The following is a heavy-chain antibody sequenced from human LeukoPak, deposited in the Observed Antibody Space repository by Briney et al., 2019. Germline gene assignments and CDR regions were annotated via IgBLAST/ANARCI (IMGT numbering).Heavy chain of an antibody. Sequence: ASVKVSCKASGYTFTSYTMHWVRQAPGQRLEWMGWINAGNGNTKYSQKFQGRVTITRDTSASTAYMELSSLRSEDTAVYYCALTSSGWYEGFDCWGQGTLATVSS. CDR3: ALTSSGWYEGFDC. V-gene: IGHV1-3*01. CDR2: INAGNGNT. J-gene: IGHJ4*02. D-gene: IGHD6-19*01. CDR1: GYTFTSYT.